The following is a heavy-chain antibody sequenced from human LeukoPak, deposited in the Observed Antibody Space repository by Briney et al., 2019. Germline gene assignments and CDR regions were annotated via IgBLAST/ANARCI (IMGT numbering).Heavy chain of an antibody. V-gene: IGHV4-39*07. CDR1: GGSISSSSYY. Sequence: SETLSLTCTVSGGSISSSSYYWGWIRQPPGKGLEWIGSIYYSGSTYYNPSLKSRVTISVDTSKNQFSLKLSSVTAADTAVYYCARAQLPTNWFDPWGQGTLVTVSS. D-gene: IGHD2-2*01. J-gene: IGHJ5*02. CDR2: IYYSGST. CDR3: ARAQLPTNWFDP.